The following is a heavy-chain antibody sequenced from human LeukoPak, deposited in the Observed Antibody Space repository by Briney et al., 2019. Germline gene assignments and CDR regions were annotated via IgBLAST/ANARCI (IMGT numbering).Heavy chain of an antibody. Sequence: SWVRQAPGKGLEWVANMKQDGSVKYYVDSMKGRFTISRDNAKNSLYLQVSGLRAEDTAVYFCARIGYSSSSFDYWGQGVLVTVYS. D-gene: IGHD6-6*01. J-gene: IGHJ4*02. CDR3: ARIGYSSSSFDY. V-gene: IGHV3-7*03. CDR2: MKQDGSVK.